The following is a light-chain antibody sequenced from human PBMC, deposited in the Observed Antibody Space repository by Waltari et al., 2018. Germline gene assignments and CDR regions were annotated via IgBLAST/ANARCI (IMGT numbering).Light chain of an antibody. J-gene: IGLJ3*02. CDR2: EDD. CDR1: SGSIGRNY. V-gene: IGLV6-57*04. CDR3: QSYDGGIWV. Sequence: FMLTQPHSVSESPGKTVTISCTRNSGSIGRNYVQWYHQRPGGAPTIVIFEDDQRPSGVPVRFSGSIDSASNSASLTLSGLEIEDEGDYYCQSYDGGIWVFGGGTRLTVL.